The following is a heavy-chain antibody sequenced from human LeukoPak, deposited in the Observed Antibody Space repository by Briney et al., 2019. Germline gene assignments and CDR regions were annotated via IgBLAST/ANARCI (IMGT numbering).Heavy chain of an antibody. CDR3: ARLITAFQAFDS. CDR2: IYYSGST. D-gene: IGHD3-16*01. J-gene: IGHJ4*02. Sequence: PSETLSLTCTVSGGSISSSSYFWAWIRQPPGRGLEWIGSIYYSGSTYYNPSLNSRVTISVDTSKNQFSLNLSSVTAADTAVYYCARLITAFQAFDSWGQGTLVTVSS. V-gene: IGHV4-39*01. CDR1: GGSISSSSYF.